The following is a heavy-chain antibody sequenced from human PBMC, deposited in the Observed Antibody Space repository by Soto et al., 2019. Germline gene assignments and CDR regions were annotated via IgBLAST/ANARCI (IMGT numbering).Heavy chain of an antibody. D-gene: IGHD5-18*01. J-gene: IGHJ4*02. CDR3: ARDLSYGLCDY. V-gene: IGHV1-18*01. Sequence: QVQLVQSGAEVKKPGASVKVSCKASGYTFTSYGISWVRQAPGQGLEWMGWISAYNGNTKYAQKLQGRVTMTTDTATSTVYMEQRSLRSDDTAVYYCARDLSYGLCDYWGQGTLVTVSS. CDR1: GYTFTSYG. CDR2: ISAYNGNT.